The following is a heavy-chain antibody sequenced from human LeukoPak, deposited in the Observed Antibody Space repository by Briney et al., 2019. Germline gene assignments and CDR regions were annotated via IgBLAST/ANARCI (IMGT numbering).Heavy chain of an antibody. CDR2: IDPSDSYT. V-gene: IGHV5-10-1*01. CDR3: ARQGPTYYYDSSGYYNRSTDY. D-gene: IGHD3-22*01. Sequence: GESLKISCKGSGYSFTSYWISWVRQMPGKGLEWMGRIDPSDSYTNYSPSFQGHVTISADKSISTAYLQWSSLKASDTAMYYCARQGPTYYYDSSGYYNRSTDYWGQGTLVTVSS. CDR1: GYSFTSYW. J-gene: IGHJ4*02.